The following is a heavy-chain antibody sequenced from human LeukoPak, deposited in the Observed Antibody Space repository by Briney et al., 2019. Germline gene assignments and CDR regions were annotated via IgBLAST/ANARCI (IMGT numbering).Heavy chain of an antibody. J-gene: IGHJ3*02. CDR1: GFTFSSYW. CDR2: IKQDGSEK. V-gene: IGHV3-7*01. CDR3: AGLRWKAKFNDAFDI. Sequence: GGSLRLSCAASGFTFSSYWMSWVRQAPGKGLEWVANIKQDGSEKYYVDSVKGRFTISRDNAKNSLYLQMNSLRAEDTAVYYCAGLRWKAKFNDAFDIWGQGTMVTVSS. D-gene: IGHD1-1*01.